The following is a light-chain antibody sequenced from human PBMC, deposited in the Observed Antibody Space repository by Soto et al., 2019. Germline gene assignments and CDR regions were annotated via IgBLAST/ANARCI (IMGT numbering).Light chain of an antibody. CDR2: DDS. CDR3: QVWDSTTDHRV. CDR1: NIGRKA. J-gene: IGLJ3*02. Sequence: SYELTQPPSVSVAPGQTARITCGGNNIGRKAVHWYQQKPGQAPVLVVHDDSDRVSGIPERFSGSNSGNTATLTISRVEAGDEADYYCQVWDSTTDHRVFGGGTKLTVL. V-gene: IGLV3-21*02.